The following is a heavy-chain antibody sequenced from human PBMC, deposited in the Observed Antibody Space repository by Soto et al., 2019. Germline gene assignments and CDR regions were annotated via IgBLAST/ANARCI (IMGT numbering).Heavy chain of an antibody. CDR3: ARGVAGSGFDL. CDR1: GDSVSSNTAA. V-gene: IGHV6-1*01. CDR2: TYYRSSWRH. Sequence: PSQTLSLTCAISGDSVSSNTAAWNWIRSSPSRGLEWLGRTYYRSSWRHDYAVSVKSRITVNPDTSKNHFSLQLNSVTPDDTAVYYCARGVAGSGFDLSGQGTLVTVSS. D-gene: IGHD6-19*01. J-gene: IGHJ4*02.